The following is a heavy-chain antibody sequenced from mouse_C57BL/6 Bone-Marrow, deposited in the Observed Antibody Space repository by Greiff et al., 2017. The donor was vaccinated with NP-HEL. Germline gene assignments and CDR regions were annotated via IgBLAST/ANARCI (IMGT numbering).Heavy chain of an antibody. D-gene: IGHD2-3*01. J-gene: IGHJ3*01. Sequence: QVQLQQPGAELVKPGASVKLSCKASGYTFTSYWMHWVKQRPGQGLEWIGMIHPNSGSTNYNEKFKSKATLTVDKSSSTAYMQLSSLTSEDSAVYYWARREKARWFLGFAYWGQGTLVTVSA. V-gene: IGHV1-64*01. CDR1: GYTFTSYW. CDR3: ARREKARWFLGFAY. CDR2: IHPNSGST.